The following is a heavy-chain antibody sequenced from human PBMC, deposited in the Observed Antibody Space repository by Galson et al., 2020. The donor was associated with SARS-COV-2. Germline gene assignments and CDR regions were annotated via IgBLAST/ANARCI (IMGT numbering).Heavy chain of an antibody. CDR1: GFTFSSYA. J-gene: IGHJ4*02. D-gene: IGHD1-26*01. V-gene: IGHV3-30*01. CDR3: ARDAVGHSADY. Sequence: GGSLRLSCAASGFTFSSYAMHWVRQAPGKGLEWVAFISYDGSNKYYADSVKGRFTISRDNSKNTLYLQMNSLRAEDTAVYYCARDAVGHSADYWGQGTLVTVSS. CDR2: ISYDGSNK.